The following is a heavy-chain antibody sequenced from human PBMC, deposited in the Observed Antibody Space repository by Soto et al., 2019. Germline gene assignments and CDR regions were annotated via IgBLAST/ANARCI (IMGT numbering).Heavy chain of an antibody. Sequence: QVQLQESGPGLVKPSETLSLTCTVSGGSISSYYWSWIRQPPGKGLEWIGYFHYIGSTNYNPSLKSRVTISVDTSKNHYPPKLHSVPAADAAVYPCARHRMIVGVNVPYPYYGMDVWGQGTTVTVSS. CDR2: FHYIGST. CDR3: ARHRMIVGVNVPYPYYGMDV. CDR1: GGSISSYY. D-gene: IGHD1-26*01. J-gene: IGHJ6*02. V-gene: IGHV4-59*08.